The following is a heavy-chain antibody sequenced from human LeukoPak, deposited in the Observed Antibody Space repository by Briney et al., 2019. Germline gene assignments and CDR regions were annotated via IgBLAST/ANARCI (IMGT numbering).Heavy chain of an antibody. V-gene: IGHV1-69*13. Sequence: ASVKVSCKASGGTFSSYAISWVRQAPGQGLEWMGGIIPIFGTANYAQKFQGRVTITADESTSTAYMELSSLRSEDTVVYYCARVSVRGGSYGFTGYYYMDVWGKETTVTVSS. CDR1: GGTFSSYA. CDR2: IIPIFGTA. J-gene: IGHJ6*03. D-gene: IGHD3-16*01. CDR3: ARVSVRGGSYGFTGYYYMDV.